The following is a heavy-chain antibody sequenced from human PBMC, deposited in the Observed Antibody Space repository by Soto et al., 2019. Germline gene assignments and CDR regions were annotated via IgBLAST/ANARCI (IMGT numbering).Heavy chain of an antibody. D-gene: IGHD1-20*01. J-gene: IGHJ3*02. CDR2: IYSGGST. CDR1: GFTVSSNY. V-gene: IGHV3-53*01. CDR3: ARDDNSLLANGGYDACDI. Sequence: GGSLRLSCAASGFTVSSNYMSWVRQAPGKGLEWVSFIYSGGSTYYADSVKGRFTISRDNSKNTLYLQMNSLRAEDTAVYYCARDDNSLLANGGYDACDIWGQGTMVTVS.